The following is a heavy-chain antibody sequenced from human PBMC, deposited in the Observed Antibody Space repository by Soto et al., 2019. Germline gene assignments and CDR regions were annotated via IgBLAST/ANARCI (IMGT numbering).Heavy chain of an antibody. CDR2: INPSGGST. D-gene: IGHD1-26*01. Sequence: ASVKVSCKASGYTFTSYYMHWVRQAPGQGLEWMGIINPSGGSTSYAQKFQGRVTMTRDTSTSTVYMELSSLRSEDTAVYYCARGGKWELLRGDYFDYWGQGTLVTVSS. V-gene: IGHV1-46*01. CDR3: ARGGKWELLRGDYFDY. J-gene: IGHJ4*02. CDR1: GYTFTSYY.